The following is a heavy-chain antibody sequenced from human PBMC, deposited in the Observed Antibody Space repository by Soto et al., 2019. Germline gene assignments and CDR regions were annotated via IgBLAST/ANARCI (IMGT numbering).Heavy chain of an antibody. CDR1: GFSFTTYW. Sequence: PGESLKISCKGSGFSFTTYWIAWVRQMPGKGLEWMGIIYPGDSKTTYSPSFQGQVTISADKSISTAYLQWSSLKASDTAMYYCARVYYGSGSYSYNWFVPWGLGTLVTVSS. CDR2: IYPGDSKT. J-gene: IGHJ5*02. V-gene: IGHV5-51*01. D-gene: IGHD3-10*01. CDR3: ARVYYGSGSYSYNWFVP.